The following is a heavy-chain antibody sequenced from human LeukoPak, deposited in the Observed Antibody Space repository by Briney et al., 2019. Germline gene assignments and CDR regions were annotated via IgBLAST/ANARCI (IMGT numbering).Heavy chain of an antibody. CDR2: ISGSGSRT. Sequence: GGSLRLSCAASGFTFSSYAMSWVRQAPGKGLEWVSSISGSGSRTYYADSVKGRFTISRDNSKNTLYLQMTSLRAEDTAVYYCAKVRRPYDTWAFDIWGQGTMVTVSS. J-gene: IGHJ3*02. V-gene: IGHV3-23*01. CDR1: GFTFSSYA. CDR3: AKVRRPYDTWAFDI. D-gene: IGHD3-9*01.